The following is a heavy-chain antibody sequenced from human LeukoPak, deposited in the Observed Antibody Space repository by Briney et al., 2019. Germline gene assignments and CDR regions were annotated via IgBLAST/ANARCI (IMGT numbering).Heavy chain of an antibody. CDR1: GYSISSGYY. CDR3: ARDTYDILTGYPKLNFDY. V-gene: IGHV4-38-2*02. CDR2: IYHSGST. Sequence: PSETLSLTCTVSGYSISSGYYWGWIRQPPGKGLEWIGSIYHSGSTYYNPSLKSRVTISVDTSKNQFSLKLSSVTAADTAVYYCARDTYDILTGYPKLNFDYWGQGTLVTVSS. D-gene: IGHD3-9*01. J-gene: IGHJ4*02.